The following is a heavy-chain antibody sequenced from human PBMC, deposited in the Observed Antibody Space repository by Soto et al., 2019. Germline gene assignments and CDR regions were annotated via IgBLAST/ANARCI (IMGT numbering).Heavy chain of an antibody. Sequence: SVKVSFKASGGTFSSYSISWVRQAPGQWLEFMGVIIPIFGTANYAQKFQGRVTITADKYTNTAYMELSSLRSEDTAVYYCAREKRYFEWFPLVHYGMNVWGQGTTVNVS. CDR2: IIPIFGTA. CDR3: AREKRYFEWFPLVHYGMNV. J-gene: IGHJ6*02. V-gene: IGHV1-69*06. D-gene: IGHD3-9*01. CDR1: GGTFSSYS.